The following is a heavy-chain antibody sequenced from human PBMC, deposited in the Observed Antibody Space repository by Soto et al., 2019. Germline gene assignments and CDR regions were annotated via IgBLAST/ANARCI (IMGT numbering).Heavy chain of an antibody. CDR1: GFSFGSYA. V-gene: IGHV3-23*01. CDR2: ISGSDGKT. CDR3: ARWSYLDD. D-gene: IGHD3-10*01. J-gene: IGHJ1*01. Sequence: DVQLWESGGGLVQPGGSLRLSCAASGFSFGSYALSWVRQAPGKGLGWVSTISGSDGKTFYADSVKGRFSISRDTSQSTLDLQMNSRRADDTAMYYCARWSYLDDGGQGTRVTVSS.